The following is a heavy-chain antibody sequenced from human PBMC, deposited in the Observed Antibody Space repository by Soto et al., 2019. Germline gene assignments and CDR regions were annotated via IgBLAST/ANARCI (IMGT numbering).Heavy chain of an antibody. J-gene: IGHJ4*02. D-gene: IGHD6-6*01. CDR1: GYGCAKYG. Sequence: LVNLYCKAYGYGCAKYGLGWVLQEPGQGLEWLGWIDTYNGDTNYAQSLQGRVTMTTDTSTKTVYMELSSLRSDDTAVYYCTRGSPQYRSSAFDYWGQGTLVTVSS. CDR2: IDTYNGDT. CDR3: TRGSPQYRSSAFDY. V-gene: IGHV1-18*04.